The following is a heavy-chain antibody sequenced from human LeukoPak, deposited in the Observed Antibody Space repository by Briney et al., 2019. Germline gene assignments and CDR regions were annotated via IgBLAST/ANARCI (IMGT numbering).Heavy chain of an antibody. Sequence: SETLSLTCAVYGGSFSGYYWSWIRQPPGKGLEWIGEINHSGSTNYNPSLKSRVTISVDTSKNQFSLKPSSVTAADTAVYYCARGYSSGWYGRAFDIWGQGTMVTVSS. D-gene: IGHD6-19*01. V-gene: IGHV4-34*01. CDR2: INHSGST. J-gene: IGHJ3*02. CDR3: ARGYSSGWYGRAFDI. CDR1: GGSFSGYY.